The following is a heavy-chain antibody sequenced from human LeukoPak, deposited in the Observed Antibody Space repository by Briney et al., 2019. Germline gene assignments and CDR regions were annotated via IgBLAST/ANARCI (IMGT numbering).Heavy chain of an antibody. CDR1: GYTFSSYG. D-gene: IGHD4-17*01. V-gene: IGHV1-18*01. Sequence: ASVKVSCKVSGYTFSSYGISWVRQAPGQGLEWTGWISGYNGATNYAQKVQGRVTVTTDTSTSTAYMELRSLTSDDTAVYYCARDASYGPHAFDIWGQGTMVTVSS. CDR2: ISGYNGAT. J-gene: IGHJ3*02. CDR3: ARDASYGPHAFDI.